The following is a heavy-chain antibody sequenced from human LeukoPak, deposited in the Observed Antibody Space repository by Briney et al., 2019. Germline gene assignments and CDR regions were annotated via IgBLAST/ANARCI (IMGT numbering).Heavy chain of an antibody. CDR1: GFTFSSYG. Sequence: PGGSLRLSCAASGFTFSSYGMHWVRQAPGKGLEWVSGISWNSGSIGYADSVKGRFTISRDNAKNSLYLQMNSLRAEDTALYYCAKDLEGGFDYWGQGTLVTVSS. V-gene: IGHV3-9*01. J-gene: IGHJ4*02. D-gene: IGHD3-16*01. CDR2: ISWNSGSI. CDR3: AKDLEGGFDY.